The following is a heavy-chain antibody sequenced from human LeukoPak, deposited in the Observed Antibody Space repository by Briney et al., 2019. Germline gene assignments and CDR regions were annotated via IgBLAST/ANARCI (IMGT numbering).Heavy chain of an antibody. CDR2: INPNSGGT. D-gene: IGHD3-22*01. V-gene: IGHV1-2*02. Sequence: ASVKVSCKASGYTFTGYYMHWVRQAPGQGLDWMGWINPNSGGTNYAQKFQGRVTMTRDTSISTAYMELSRLRSDDTAVYYCARDLGYYYDSSGYYLFDYWGQGTLVTVSS. J-gene: IGHJ4*02. CDR1: GYTFTGYY. CDR3: ARDLGYYYDSSGYYLFDY.